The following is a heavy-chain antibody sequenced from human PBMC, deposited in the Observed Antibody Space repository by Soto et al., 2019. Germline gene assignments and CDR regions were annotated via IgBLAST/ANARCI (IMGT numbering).Heavy chain of an antibody. CDR3: ARQGDMAATPADAFDI. J-gene: IGHJ3*02. CDR2: IYPGDSDA. CDR1: GRTFINPW. V-gene: IGHV5-51*01. Sequence: GESLKISCKVSGRTFINPWIAWVRQMPGKGLEWMGIIYPGDSDARYSPSFAGQVTISVDKSITTAYLHWSSLEASDSAVYYCARQGDMAATPADAFDIWGQGTLVTVSS. D-gene: IGHD6-19*01.